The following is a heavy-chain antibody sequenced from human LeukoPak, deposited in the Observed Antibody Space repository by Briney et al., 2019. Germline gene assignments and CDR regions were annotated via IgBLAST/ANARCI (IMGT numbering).Heavy chain of an antibody. J-gene: IGHJ4*02. CDR3: ARECGICYGESFDY. CDR2: ISPNVGVT. Sequence: ASVKVSCKASGYSFTGYYMHWVRQAPGQGPEWMGRISPNVGVTNYAQKFQGRVTMTRDTSISTAYIELSRLTSDDTAVYYCARECGICYGESFDYWGQGTLVTVSS. V-gene: IGHV1-2*06. D-gene: IGHD2-15*01. CDR1: GYSFTGYY.